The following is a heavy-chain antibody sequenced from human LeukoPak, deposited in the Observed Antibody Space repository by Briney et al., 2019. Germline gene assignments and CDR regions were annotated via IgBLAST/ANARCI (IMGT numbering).Heavy chain of an antibody. V-gene: IGHV1-2*02. CDR3: ARDSLTEYAVFDY. D-gene: IGHD2/OR15-2a*01. CDR2: INPNSGGT. CDR1: GYTFTGYY. Sequence: ASVKVSCKTSGYTFTGYYIHWVRQAPGQGLEWMGWINPNSGGTKYAQKFQGRVTMTRDTSISTAYMELSRLTSDDTAVYYCARDSLTEYAVFDYWGQGTLVTVSS. J-gene: IGHJ4*02.